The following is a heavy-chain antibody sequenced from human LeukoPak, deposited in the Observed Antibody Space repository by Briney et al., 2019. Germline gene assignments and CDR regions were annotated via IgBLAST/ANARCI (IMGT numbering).Heavy chain of an antibody. V-gene: IGHV4-31*03. CDR2: IYYSGSS. CDR3: ARGTYGSGKFDY. Sequence: SQTLSLTFTVSGGSINNGGYYWSWIRQHPGKGLEWIGYIYYSGSSYCNPSLKSRVTISVDTSKNQFSLKLSSVTAADTAVYYCARGTYGSGKFDYWGQGTLVTVSS. J-gene: IGHJ4*02. CDR1: GGSINNGGYY. D-gene: IGHD3-10*01.